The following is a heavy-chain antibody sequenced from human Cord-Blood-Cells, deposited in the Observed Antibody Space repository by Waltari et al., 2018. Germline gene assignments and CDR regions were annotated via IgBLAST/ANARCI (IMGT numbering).Heavy chain of an antibody. V-gene: IGHV3-30*04. CDR3: AREGTIFGVVIMKY. Sequence: QVQLVESGGGVVQPGRSLRLSCAAAGFTFSSYVTNWVRQAPGKGLEWVAVISYDGSNKYYADSVKGRFTISRDNSKNTLYLQMNSLRAEDTAVYYCAREGTIFGVVIMKYWGQGTLVTVSS. J-gene: IGHJ4*02. CDR2: ISYDGSNK. D-gene: IGHD3-3*01. CDR1: GFTFSSYV.